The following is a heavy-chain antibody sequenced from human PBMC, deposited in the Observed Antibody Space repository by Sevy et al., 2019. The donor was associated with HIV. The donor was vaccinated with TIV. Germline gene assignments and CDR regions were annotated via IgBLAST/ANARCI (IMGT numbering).Heavy chain of an antibody. CDR2: INHSGST. CDR1: GGSFSGYY. D-gene: IGHD2-21*02. V-gene: IGHV4-34*01. Sequence: KQSQTLSLTCAVYGGSFSGYYWSWIRQPPGKGLEWIGEINHSGSTNYNPSLKSRVTISVDTSKNQFSLKLSSVTAADTAVYYCASSPLLSYCGGDCPYYFDYWGQGTLVTVSS. CDR3: ASSPLLSYCGGDCPYYFDY. J-gene: IGHJ4*02.